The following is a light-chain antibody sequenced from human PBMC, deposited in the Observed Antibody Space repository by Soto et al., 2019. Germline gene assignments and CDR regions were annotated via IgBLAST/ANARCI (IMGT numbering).Light chain of an antibody. CDR3: AAWDDSLNGWI. Sequence: QSALTQPASVSGSPGQSITISCTGTSSDVGGYNYVSWYQQLPGAAPKLLIYGNNQRPSGVPDRFSGSKSGTSASLVISGLQSEDEASYFCAAWDDSLNGWIFGGGTKLTVL. CDR2: GNN. J-gene: IGLJ2*01. CDR1: SSDVGGYNY. V-gene: IGLV1-44*01.